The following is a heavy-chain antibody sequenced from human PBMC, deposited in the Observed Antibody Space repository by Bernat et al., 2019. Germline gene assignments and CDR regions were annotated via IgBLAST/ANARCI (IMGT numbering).Heavy chain of an antibody. J-gene: IGHJ3*01. CDR3: ATLPRGDAFDV. CDR1: GFTFSSYG. Sequence: QVQLVESGGGVVQPGRSLRLSCAASGFTFSSYGMHWVRQAPGKGLEWVAVIWYDGSNKYYADSVKGRFTISRDNSKNTLYLQMNSLRAEDTAVYYCATLPRGDAFDVWGQGTMVTVSS. CDR2: IWYDGSNK. V-gene: IGHV3-33*01.